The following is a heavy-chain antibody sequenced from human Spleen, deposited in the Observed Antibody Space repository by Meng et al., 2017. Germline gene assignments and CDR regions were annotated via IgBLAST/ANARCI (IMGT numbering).Heavy chain of an antibody. V-gene: IGHV1-2*06. CDR3: ARDEDISAAGKLFGDY. CDR1: GYTFPDYW. J-gene: IGHJ4*02. CDR2: INPKSGDT. Sequence: VQLVQSGAEVKNPGATVKVSCEASGYTFPDYWLHWVRRAPGQGLEWMGRINPKSGDTHYAQRFQGRVTMTGDTSISTAYMELSGLRSDDTAMYYCARDEDISAAGKLFGDYWGQGTLVTVSS. D-gene: IGHD6-13*01.